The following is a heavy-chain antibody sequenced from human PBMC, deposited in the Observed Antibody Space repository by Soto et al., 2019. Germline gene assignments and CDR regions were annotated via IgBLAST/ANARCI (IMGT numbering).Heavy chain of an antibody. CDR3: AKDVGSIAAPGRDY. D-gene: IGHD6-13*01. CDR2: ISGSGGST. Sequence: PGGSLRLSCAASGFTFSGYAMSWVRQAPGKGLEWVSAISGSGGSTYYADSVKGRFTISRDNSKNTLYLQMNSLRAEDTAVYYCAKDVGSIAAPGRDYWGKGTLVTVPQ. J-gene: IGHJ4*02. V-gene: IGHV3-23*01. CDR1: GFTFSGYA.